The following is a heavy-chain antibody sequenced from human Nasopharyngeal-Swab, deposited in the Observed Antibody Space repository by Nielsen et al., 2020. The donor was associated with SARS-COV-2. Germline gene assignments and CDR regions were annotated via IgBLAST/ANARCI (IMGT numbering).Heavy chain of an antibody. Sequence: GGSLRLSCEASGFSFSTYWMTWVRRAQGKGLEWVANIKQDGSEKYYVDSVKGRFTVSRDNPKNLLYLQVNSLRAEDTAVYYCARQGVFVPAYFHQYYMDVWGKGTTVTVSS. D-gene: IGHD3-16*02. CDR3: ARQGVFVPAYFHQYYMDV. CDR2: IKQDGSEK. J-gene: IGHJ6*03. V-gene: IGHV3-7*03. CDR1: GFSFSTYW.